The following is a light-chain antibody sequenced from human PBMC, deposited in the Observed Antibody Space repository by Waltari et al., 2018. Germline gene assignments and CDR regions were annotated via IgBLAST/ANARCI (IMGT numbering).Light chain of an antibody. J-gene: IGKJ2*01. CDR3: QRYNSYSNT. CDR1: QNINTY. Sequence: DIQMTQSPSTLSASVGDRVTITCRASQNINTYLAWYQHKPGKAPKLLIYGGSSLESGVPLRVSGSGSGTEFTLTISSLQPDDFATYYCQRYNSYSNTFGQGTKLEIK. V-gene: IGKV1-5*01. CDR2: GGS.